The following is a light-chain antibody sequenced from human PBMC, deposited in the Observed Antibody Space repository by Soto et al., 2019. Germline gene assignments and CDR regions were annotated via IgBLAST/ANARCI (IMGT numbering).Light chain of an antibody. V-gene: IGKV1-9*01. Sequence: DIQLTQSPSLLSASVGDRVSSTCRASQGISSYLAWYQQKPGKAPKLLIYAAYTLQSGVPSRFSGSGSGTEFTLTISSLQPEDFATYYCQKLNSYPRTVGQWTRVEI. CDR2: AAY. J-gene: IGKJ5*01. CDR3: QKLNSYPRT. CDR1: QGISSY.